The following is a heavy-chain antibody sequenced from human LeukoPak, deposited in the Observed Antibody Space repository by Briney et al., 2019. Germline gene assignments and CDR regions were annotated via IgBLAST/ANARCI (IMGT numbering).Heavy chain of an antibody. CDR3: ARYSGSYEVNYYYYYGMDV. CDR2: IKQDGSEK. Sequence: GGSLRLSCAASGFTFSSYWMSWVRQASGKGLEWVANIKQDGSEKYYVDSVKGRFTISRDNAKNSLYLQMNSLRAEDTAVYYCARYSGSYEVNYYYYYGMDVWGQGTTVTVSS. D-gene: IGHD1-26*01. V-gene: IGHV3-7*03. J-gene: IGHJ6*02. CDR1: GFTFSSYW.